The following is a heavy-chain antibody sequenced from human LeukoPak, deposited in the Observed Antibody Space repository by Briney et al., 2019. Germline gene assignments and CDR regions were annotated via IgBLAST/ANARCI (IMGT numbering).Heavy chain of an antibody. D-gene: IGHD1-26*01. CDR2: ISGSGGTT. V-gene: IGHV3-23*01. CDR1: GFTFASYT. Sequence: GGSLRLSCAASGFTFASYTMTWVRQAPGKGLEWVSAISGSGGTTYYTDSVKGRFTISRDNAKNSLYLQMNSLRDEDTAVYYCARWAATHYYFDYWGQGALVTVSS. CDR3: ARWAATHYYFDY. J-gene: IGHJ4*02.